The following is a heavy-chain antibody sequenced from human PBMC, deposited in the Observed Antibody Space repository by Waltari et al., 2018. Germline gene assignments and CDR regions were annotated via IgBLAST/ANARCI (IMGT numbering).Heavy chain of an antibody. J-gene: IGHJ4*02. Sequence: QVQLQESGPGLVKPSETLSLTCVVSGYSISSGYYWGWIRQPPGKGLEWIGSIYHSGSIYYNPSLKSRVTISVDTSKKQFSLKLSSVTAADTAVYYCARDRDSSGTHLDYWGQGTLVSVSS. CDR2: IYHSGSI. CDR1: GYSISSGYY. V-gene: IGHV4-38-2*02. D-gene: IGHD3-22*01. CDR3: ARDRDSSGTHLDY.